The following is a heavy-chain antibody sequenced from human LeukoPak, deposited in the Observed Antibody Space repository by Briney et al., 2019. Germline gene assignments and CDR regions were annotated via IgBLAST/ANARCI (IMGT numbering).Heavy chain of an antibody. D-gene: IGHD3-22*01. J-gene: IGHJ4*02. CDR1: GGTFSSYA. Sequence: ASVKVSCKASGGTFSSYAISWVRQAPGQGLEWMGGIIPIFGTANYAQKFQGRVTITTDESTSTAYMELSSLRSEDTAGYYCASISLTGYYYDSSGPFDYWGQGTLVTVSS. CDR2: IIPIFGTA. V-gene: IGHV1-69*05. CDR3: ASISLTGYYYDSSGPFDY.